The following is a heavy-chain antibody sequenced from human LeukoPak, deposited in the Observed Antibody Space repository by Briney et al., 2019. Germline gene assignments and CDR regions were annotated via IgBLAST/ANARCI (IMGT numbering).Heavy chain of an antibody. CDR2: TYYTSKWKN. J-gene: IGHJ4*02. CDR3: ARSSSWSFDY. V-gene: IGHV6-1*01. Sequence: SQTLSLTCAISGDSVSSTSVAWLWIRQSPSRGLEWLGNTYYTSKWKNDYAVSVKSRITINPDTTKNQFSLQLNSVAPEDTALYYCARSSSWSFDYWGQGTLVTVSS. CDR1: GDSVSSTSVA. D-gene: IGHD6-13*01.